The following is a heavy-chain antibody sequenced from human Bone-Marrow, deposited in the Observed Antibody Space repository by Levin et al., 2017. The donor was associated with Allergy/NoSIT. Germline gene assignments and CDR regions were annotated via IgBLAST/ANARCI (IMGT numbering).Heavy chain of an antibody. CDR1: GFIFSRYG. D-gene: IGHD3-16*01. V-gene: IGHV3-33*01. Sequence: GGSLRLSCAASGFIFSRYGMHWVRQAPGKGLEWVAVIWNDGSKKYYADSVKGRFTISRDNSKNTLYLQTNTLRVEDTAVYYCASSSGHYYDGTTYYPTSLDSWGQGTLVTVSS. J-gene: IGHJ4*02. CDR3: ASSSGHYYDGTTYYPTSLDS. CDR2: IWNDGSKK.